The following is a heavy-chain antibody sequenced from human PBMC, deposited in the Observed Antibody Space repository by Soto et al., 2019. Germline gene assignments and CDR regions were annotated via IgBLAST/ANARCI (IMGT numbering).Heavy chain of an antibody. CDR2: IGTAGDT. D-gene: IGHD7-27*01. Sequence: GGSLRLSCAASGFTFSSYDMHWVRQATGKGLEWVSAIGTAGDTYYPGSVKGRFTISRENAKNSLYLQMNSLRAGDTAVYYCAREVRPGDLLRERKAGAFDIWGQGTMVTVSS. J-gene: IGHJ3*02. CDR1: GFTFSSYD. CDR3: AREVRPGDLLRERKAGAFDI. V-gene: IGHV3-13*01.